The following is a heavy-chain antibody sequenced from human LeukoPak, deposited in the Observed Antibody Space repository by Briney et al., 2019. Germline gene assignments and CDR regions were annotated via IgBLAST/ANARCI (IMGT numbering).Heavy chain of an antibody. CDR2: ISSSSSYI. CDR1: GFTFSSYS. CDR3: ARGPISVVAALGIFDY. V-gene: IGHV3-21*06. Sequence: GGSLRLSCAASGFTFSSYSMNWVRQAPGKGLEWVSSISSSSSYIYYADSVKGLFTFSRDNAKNSLYLQMNSLRAEDTAMYYCARGPISVVAALGIFDYWGQGTLVTVSS. D-gene: IGHD2-15*01. J-gene: IGHJ4*02.